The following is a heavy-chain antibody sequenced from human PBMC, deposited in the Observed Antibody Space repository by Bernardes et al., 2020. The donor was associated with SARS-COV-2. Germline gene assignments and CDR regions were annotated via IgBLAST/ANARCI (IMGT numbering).Heavy chain of an antibody. CDR1: GGSISSSTYY. CDR3: AIRLVAAAAIWGY. V-gene: IGHV4-39*01. Sequence: SETLSLTRTVSGGSISSSTYYWGWIRQPPGKGLEWIGSMSYSGNTYYNPSLKSRVTISVDTSKNQFSLKLYSVTAADTAVYYCAIRLVAAAAIWGYWGQGTLVTISS. D-gene: IGHD2-2*01. CDR2: MSYSGNT. J-gene: IGHJ4*02.